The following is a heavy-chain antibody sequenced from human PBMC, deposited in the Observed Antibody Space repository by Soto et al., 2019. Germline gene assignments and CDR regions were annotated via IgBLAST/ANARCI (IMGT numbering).Heavy chain of an antibody. Sequence: EVPLVESGVCLVHPGGSLILSCAASGFTFSSYWMHWVRQAPGKGLVWVSRINSDGSSTSYADSVKGRFTISRDNAKNTLDLQMNSLRAEDTAVYYCVRTSLVVAAATREDYWGQGTLVTVSS. CDR3: VRTSLVVAAATREDY. CDR2: INSDGSST. CDR1: GFTFSSYW. V-gene: IGHV3-74*01. J-gene: IGHJ4*02. D-gene: IGHD2-15*01.